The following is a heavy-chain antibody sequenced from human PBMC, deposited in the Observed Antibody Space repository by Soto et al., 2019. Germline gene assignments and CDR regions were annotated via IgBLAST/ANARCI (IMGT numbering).Heavy chain of an antibody. V-gene: IGHV1-2*02. CDR1: GYTFTGYY. CDR3: ARGQGNNNYYGMDV. Sequence: ASVKASCKAPGYTFTGYYMHWVHRPPEQGLEWMGWINLNSGGTNYAQKFKGRVTMTRDTSIRTAYMEQSRLRSDDNAVTSCARGQGNNNYYGMDVWGQGTTVTVSS. J-gene: IGHJ6*02. D-gene: IGHD1-1*01. CDR2: INLNSGGT.